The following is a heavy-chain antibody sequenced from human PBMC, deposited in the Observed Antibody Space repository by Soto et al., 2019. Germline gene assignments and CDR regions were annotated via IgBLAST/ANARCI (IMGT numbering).Heavy chain of an antibody. Sequence: EVQLVESGGGLVQTGGSLRLSCAASGFAFSSYWMQWVRQPPGKGPVWVSRISSAGRNTTYADPVKGRFTISRDNAKNTLHLQMTSLTDDDTAVYYCIKASTVTGVGGYRWGQGTLVTVSS. CDR3: IKASTVTGVGGYR. D-gene: IGHD6-19*01. J-gene: IGHJ5*02. V-gene: IGHV3-74*03. CDR2: ISSAGRNT. CDR1: GFAFSSYW.